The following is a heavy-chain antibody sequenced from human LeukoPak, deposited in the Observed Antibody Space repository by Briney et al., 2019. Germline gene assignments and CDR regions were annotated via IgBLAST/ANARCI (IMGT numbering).Heavy chain of an antibody. CDR2: IYYSGST. Sequence: SETLSLTCTVSGGSISSSSYYWGWIRQPPGKGLEWIGSIYYSGSTYYNPSLKSRVTISVDTSKNQFSLKLSSVTAADTAVYYCARATCYDFWSGYFHFDYWGQGTLVTVSS. D-gene: IGHD3-3*01. J-gene: IGHJ4*02. V-gene: IGHV4-39*01. CDR3: ARATCYDFWSGYFHFDY. CDR1: GGSISSSSYY.